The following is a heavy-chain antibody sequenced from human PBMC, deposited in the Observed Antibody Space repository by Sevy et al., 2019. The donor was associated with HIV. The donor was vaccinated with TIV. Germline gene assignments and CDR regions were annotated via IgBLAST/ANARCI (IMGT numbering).Heavy chain of an antibody. Sequence: GGSLRLSCAASGFTFSSYEMNWVRQAPGKGLEWVSYISSSGSPIYYADSVKGRFTISRDNAKNSLYLQMNSLRAEHTGVYYCARDLPGDSRMDVWGQGTTVTVSS. D-gene: IGHD3-22*01. J-gene: IGHJ6*02. CDR1: GFTFSSYE. V-gene: IGHV3-48*03. CDR2: ISSSGSPI. CDR3: ARDLPGDSRMDV.